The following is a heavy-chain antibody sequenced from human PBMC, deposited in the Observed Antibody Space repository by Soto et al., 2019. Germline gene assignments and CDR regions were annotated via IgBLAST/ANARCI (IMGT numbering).Heavy chain of an antibody. CDR3: ARTHNYYDSSGYFGAPYYYYGMDV. D-gene: IGHD3-22*01. CDR2: IIPIFGTA. J-gene: IGHJ6*02. Sequence: SVKVSCKASGGTFSSYAISWVRQAPGQGLEWMGGIIPIFGTANYAQKFQGRVTITADESTSTAYMELSSLRSEDTAVYYCARTHNYYDSSGYFGAPYYYYGMDVWGQGTTVTVSS. V-gene: IGHV1-69*13. CDR1: GGTFSSYA.